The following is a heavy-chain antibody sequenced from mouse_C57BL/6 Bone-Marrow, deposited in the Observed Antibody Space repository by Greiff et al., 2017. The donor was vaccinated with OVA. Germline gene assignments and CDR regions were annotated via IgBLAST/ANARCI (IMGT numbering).Heavy chain of an antibody. CDR2: INPNNGGT. CDR1: GYTFTDYY. V-gene: IGHV1-26*01. CDR3: ARGGWLRDYYAMDY. Sequence: EVQLQQSGPELVKPGASVKISCKASGYTFTDYYMNWVKQSPGKSLEWIGDINPNNGGTSYNQKFKGKATLTVDKSSSTAYMELRSLTTEDSAVYYCARGGWLRDYYAMDYWGQGTSVTVSS. J-gene: IGHJ4*01. D-gene: IGHD2-2*01.